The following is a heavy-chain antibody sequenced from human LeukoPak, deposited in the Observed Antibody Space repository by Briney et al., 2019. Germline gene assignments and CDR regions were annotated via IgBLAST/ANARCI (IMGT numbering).Heavy chain of an antibody. CDR3: AKDDAWGRYQD. D-gene: IGHD3-16*01. J-gene: IGHJ1*01. V-gene: IGHV3-23*01. CDR1: GFTFTNYA. CDR2: TVGSRPDT. Sequence: GGSLRLSCAASGFTFTNYAMSWVRQTPGKGLKWVAATVGSRPDTYYADSVKGRFTISRDNSKNTLYLQMSSLGAEDTAVYFCAKDDAWGRYQDWGQGTLVTVSS.